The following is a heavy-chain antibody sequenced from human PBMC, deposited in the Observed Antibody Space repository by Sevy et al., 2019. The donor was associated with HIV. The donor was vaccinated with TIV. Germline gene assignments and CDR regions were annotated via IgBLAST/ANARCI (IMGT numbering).Heavy chain of an antibody. J-gene: IGHJ6*02. CDR2: INPNSSGT. CDR3: ARGLPYDYDSSGPYYYGMDV. D-gene: IGHD3-22*01. V-gene: IGHV1-2*02. CDR1: GYTFTGYY. Sequence: DAVKVSCKASGYTFTGYYMHWVRQAPGQGLERKGWINPNSSGTNYAQKFQGRVTMIRDTSISTAYMELSRLRCDDTAVYYCARGLPYDYDSSGPYYYGMDVWGQGTTVTVSS.